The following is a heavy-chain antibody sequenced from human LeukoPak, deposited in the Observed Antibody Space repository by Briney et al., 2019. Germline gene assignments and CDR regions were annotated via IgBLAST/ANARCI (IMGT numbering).Heavy chain of an antibody. CDR2: IHHSGST. CDR3: ARALTMVRGIIISPPFDY. CDR1: GGSLSSGDYY. J-gene: IGHJ4*02. Sequence: SQTLSLTCTVSGGSLSSGDYYWSWIRQPPGTGLEWVGYIHHSGSTYYSPSLKNRVTISLDTSKNQFSLKLTSVTAADTAVYYCARALTMVRGIIISPPFDYWGQGTLVTVSS. D-gene: IGHD3-10*01. V-gene: IGHV4-30-4*01.